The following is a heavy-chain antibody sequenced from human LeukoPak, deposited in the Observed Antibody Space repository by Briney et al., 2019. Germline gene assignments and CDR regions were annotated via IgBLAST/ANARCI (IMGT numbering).Heavy chain of an antibody. CDR1: GFTFSSYW. V-gene: IGHV3-74*01. CDR2: INSDGSST. D-gene: IGHD2-2*01. Sequence: GGSLRLSCAASGFTFSSYWMHWVRQAPGKGLVWVSRINSDGSSTSYADSVKGRFTISRDNSKNTLYLQMNSLRAEDTAVYYCARDPMRYCSSTSCYTGYFQHWGQGTLVTVSS. CDR3: ARDPMRYCSSTSCYTGYFQH. J-gene: IGHJ1*01.